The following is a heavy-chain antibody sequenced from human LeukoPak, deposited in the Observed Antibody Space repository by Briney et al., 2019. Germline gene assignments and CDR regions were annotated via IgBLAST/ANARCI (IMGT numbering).Heavy chain of an antibody. CDR3: AKDPTDIVVVPAAIAAAGTDDY. D-gene: IGHD2-2*02. J-gene: IGHJ4*02. CDR1: GFTFSGFG. Sequence: GGSLRLSCAASGFTFSGFGMHWVRQAPGKGLEWVAYIHTDQTIQYYADSVKGRFTISRGNSKNTLYLQMNSLRAEDTAVYYCAKDPTDIVVVPAAIAAAGTDDYWGQGTLVTVSS. CDR2: IHTDQTIQ. V-gene: IGHV3-30*02.